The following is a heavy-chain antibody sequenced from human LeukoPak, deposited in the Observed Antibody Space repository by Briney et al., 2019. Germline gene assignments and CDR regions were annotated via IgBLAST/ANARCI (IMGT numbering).Heavy chain of an antibody. D-gene: IGHD3-22*01. Sequence: SETLSLTCAVYGGSFSGYYWSWIRQPPGRGLEWIGEINHSGSTNYNPSLESRVTISVDTSKNQFSLKLSSVTAADTAVYYCARAPSSGYYSPFDYWGQGTLVTVSS. CDR2: INHSGST. J-gene: IGHJ4*02. CDR1: GGSFSGYY. CDR3: ARAPSSGYYSPFDY. V-gene: IGHV4-34*01.